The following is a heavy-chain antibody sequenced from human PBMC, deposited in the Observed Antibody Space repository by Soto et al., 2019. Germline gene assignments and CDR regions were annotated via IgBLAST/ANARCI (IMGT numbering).Heavy chain of an antibody. V-gene: IGHV1-58*01. CDR3: AADATAWQQMVPSDY. CDR1: GFTFTSSA. Sequence: GASVKVSCKASGFTFTSSAFQWVRQARGQRLEWIGWIAVGSGYTNYAQRFQDRVTLTRDMSTATTYMELSRLTSEDTAIYSCAADATAWQQMVPSDYWGQGTLVTVSS. J-gene: IGHJ4*02. D-gene: IGHD2-8*01. CDR2: IAVGSGYT.